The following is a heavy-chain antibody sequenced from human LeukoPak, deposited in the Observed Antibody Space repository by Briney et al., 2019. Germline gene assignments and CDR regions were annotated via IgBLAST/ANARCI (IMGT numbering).Heavy chain of an antibody. D-gene: IGHD7-27*01. CDR3: ARTQLGMYWYFDL. Sequence: GGSLRLSCAASGFTFSSYTMNWVRQAPGKGLEWVSSISSNSVYIKDADSAKGRFTISRDNAKNSLYLQMNSLRAEDTAVYYCARTQLGMYWYFDLWGRGTPVTVSS. V-gene: IGHV3-21*01. CDR2: ISSNSVYI. CDR1: GFTFSSYT. J-gene: IGHJ2*01.